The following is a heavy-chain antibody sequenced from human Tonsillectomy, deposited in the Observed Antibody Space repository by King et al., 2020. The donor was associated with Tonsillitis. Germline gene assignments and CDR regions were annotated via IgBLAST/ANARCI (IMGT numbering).Heavy chain of an antibody. D-gene: IGHD3-10*01. V-gene: IGHV3-30-3*01. J-gene: IGHJ4*02. Sequence: VQLVESGGGVVQPGRSLRLSCAASGFTFSRFAMHRVRQAPDKGLECVAVILYDGSKTYYADSVQGRFTISRDNSKNMSYLQMNSLRPEDTAVYYCARDGAYYGSGSPLKYWGQGTLVTVSS. CDR1: GFTFSRFA. CDR2: ILYDGSKT. CDR3: ARDGAYYGSGSPLKY.